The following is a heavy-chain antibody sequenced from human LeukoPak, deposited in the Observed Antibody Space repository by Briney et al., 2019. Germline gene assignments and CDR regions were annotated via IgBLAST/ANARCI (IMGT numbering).Heavy chain of an antibody. CDR2: INSGGST. J-gene: IGHJ6*03. Sequence: GGSLRLSCASSGFTVSSNYMSWVRQAPGKGLGWVSAINSGGSTHYVDSVKGRFTISGDNSKNTLYLQMNSLRAEDTAVYYCAKSGFDFWTGNYYYYMDVWGKGTTVTVSS. CDR1: GFTVSSNY. V-gene: IGHV3-53*01. D-gene: IGHD3-3*01. CDR3: AKSGFDFWTGNYYYYMDV.